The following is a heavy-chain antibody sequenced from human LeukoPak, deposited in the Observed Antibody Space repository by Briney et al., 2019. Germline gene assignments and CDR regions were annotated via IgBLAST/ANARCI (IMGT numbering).Heavy chain of an antibody. V-gene: IGHV1-69-2*01. J-gene: IGHJ4*02. D-gene: IGHD3-10*01. CDR2: VDPEDGET. CDR1: GYTFTDYY. CDR3: ATGPGRGQLDY. Sequence: ASVKVSCKVSGYTFTDYYMHWVQQAPGKGLEWMGLVDPEDGETIYAEKFQGRVTITADTSTDTAYMELSSLRSEDTAVCYCATGPGRGQLDYWGQGTLVTVSS.